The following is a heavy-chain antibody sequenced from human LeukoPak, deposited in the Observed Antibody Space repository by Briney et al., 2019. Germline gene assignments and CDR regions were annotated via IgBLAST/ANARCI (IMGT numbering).Heavy chain of an antibody. CDR2: ISAYNGNT. J-gene: IGHJ4*02. V-gene: IGHV1-18*01. D-gene: IGHD1-14*01. CDR3: ATVNPKGYFDY. CDR1: GYTFTSYG. Sequence: ASVKVSCKASGYTFTSYGISWVRRAPGQGLEWMGWISAYNGNTNYAQKLQGRVTMTTDTSTSTAYMELRSLRSDDTAVYYCATVNPKGYFDYWGQGTLVTVSS.